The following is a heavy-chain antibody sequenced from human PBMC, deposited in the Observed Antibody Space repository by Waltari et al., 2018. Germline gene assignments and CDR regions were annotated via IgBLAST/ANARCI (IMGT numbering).Heavy chain of an antibody. CDR2: ISWDGGST. V-gene: IGHV3-43D*04. CDR3: AKGGYYDSSAADY. CDR1: AFTFDDYA. J-gene: IGHJ4*02. Sequence: DVQLVESGCVVVQPGGSLRLSCAASAFTFDDYALHWLRQAPGKGLEWVSLISWDGGSTYYADSVKGRFTISRDNSKNSLYLQMNSLRAEDTALYYCAKGGYYDSSAADYWGQGTLVTVSS. D-gene: IGHD3-22*01.